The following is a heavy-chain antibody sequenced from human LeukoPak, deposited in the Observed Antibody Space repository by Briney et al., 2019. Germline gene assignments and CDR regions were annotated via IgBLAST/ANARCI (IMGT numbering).Heavy chain of an antibody. J-gene: IGHJ4*02. Sequence: PGGSLRLSCAASGFIFRDHYMSWIRQAPGKGLEWISYIDSSSDTIFYADSVKGRFTISRDNAKNSLYLQMNSLRVEDTAVYYCATQPHYYDSSGDDYWGQGTLVTVSS. D-gene: IGHD3-22*01. V-gene: IGHV3-11*01. CDR2: IDSSSDTI. CDR1: GFIFRDHY. CDR3: ATQPHYYDSSGDDY.